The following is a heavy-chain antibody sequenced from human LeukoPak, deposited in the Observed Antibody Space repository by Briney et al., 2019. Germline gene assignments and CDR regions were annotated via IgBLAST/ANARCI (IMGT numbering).Heavy chain of an antibody. CDR1: GSSFTIYW. V-gene: IGHV5-51*01. CDR2: IYPADSDT. J-gene: IGHJ4*02. Sequence: GESLNISWKGSGSSFTIYWIAWVRQMPGKGLEWMGIIYPADSDTRYSPSFQGQVTISADKSISTAYLQWTNLKASDTAMYYCAIAAHGTTFFDYWGQGTLVTVSS. D-gene: IGHD6-13*01. CDR3: AIAAHGTTFFDY.